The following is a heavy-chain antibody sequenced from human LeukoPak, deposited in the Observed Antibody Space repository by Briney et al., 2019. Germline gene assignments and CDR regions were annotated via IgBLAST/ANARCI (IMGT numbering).Heavy chain of an antibody. J-gene: IGHJ4*02. CDR2: ISSSSSYI. CDR3: ARGAIGGSYFFDY. D-gene: IGHD1-26*01. CDR1: GFSFNIYA. V-gene: IGHV3-21*01. Sequence: PGGSLRLSCAASGFSFNIYAMNWVRQAPGKGLEWVSSISSSSSYIYYADSVKGRFTISRDNAKKSLYLQMKSLRDEDTAVYYCARGAIGGSYFFDYWGPGTPVTVSS.